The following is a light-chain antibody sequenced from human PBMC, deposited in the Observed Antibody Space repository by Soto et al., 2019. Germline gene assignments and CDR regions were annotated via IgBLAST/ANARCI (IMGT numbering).Light chain of an antibody. J-gene: IGKJ4*01. CDR3: QQYGETSLT. CDR1: QNIRNNY. Sequence: ETVLTQSPDTLSLSSGERATLSCRASQNIRNNYLAWYQQKPGQAPRFLIYDASSRATGIPDRFSGSGSGTDCTLTISRLEPEDFAVYYCQQYGETSLTFGGGTRVEIK. V-gene: IGKV3-20*01. CDR2: DAS.